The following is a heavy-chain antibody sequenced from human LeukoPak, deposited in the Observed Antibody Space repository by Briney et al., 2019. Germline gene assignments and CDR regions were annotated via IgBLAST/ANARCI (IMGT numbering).Heavy chain of an antibody. D-gene: IGHD1-26*01. V-gene: IGHV3-48*03. CDR1: GLTFSSYE. CDR2: ISSSNTI. J-gene: IGHJ4*02. Sequence: GGSLRLSCAASGLTFSSYEMNWVRQAPGQGLEWVSYISSSNTIYYSDSVKGRFTISTDNAKNTLYLKMNSLRAEDTAVYYCAREEGATIFDYWGQGTLVTVSS. CDR3: AREEGATIFDY.